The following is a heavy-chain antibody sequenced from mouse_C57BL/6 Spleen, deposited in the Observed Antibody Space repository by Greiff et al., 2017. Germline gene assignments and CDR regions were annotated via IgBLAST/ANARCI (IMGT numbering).Heavy chain of an antibody. J-gene: IGHJ1*03. D-gene: IGHD1-1*01. Sequence: EVQRVESGGGLVQPGGSLKLSCAASGFTFSDYGMAWVRQAPRKGPEWVAFISNLAYSIYYADTVTGRFTISRENAKNTLYLEMSRLRSEDTAMYDCARHYCGSSQGYFDVWGTGTTVTVFS. V-gene: IGHV5-15*01. CDR3: ARHYCGSSQGYFDV. CDR2: ISNLAYSI. CDR1: GFTFSDYG.